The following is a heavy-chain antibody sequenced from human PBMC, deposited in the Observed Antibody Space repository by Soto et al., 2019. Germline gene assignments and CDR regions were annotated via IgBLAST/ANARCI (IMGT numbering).Heavy chain of an antibody. V-gene: IGHV4-31*03. CDR2: IYYSGST. J-gene: IGHJ6*03. D-gene: IGHD3-3*01. CDR3: ARGTVGLRFLGKLRYYYMDV. CDR1: GGSISSGGYY. Sequence: SETLSLTCTVSGGSISSGGYYWSWIRQHPGKGLEWIGYIYYSGSTYYNPSLKSRVTISVDTSKNQFSLKLSSVTAADTAVYYCARGTVGLRFLGKLRYYYMDVWGKGTTVTVSS.